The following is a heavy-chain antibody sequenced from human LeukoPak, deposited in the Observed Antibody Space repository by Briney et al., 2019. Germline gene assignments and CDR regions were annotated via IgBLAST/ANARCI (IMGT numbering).Heavy chain of an antibody. CDR1: GFTFSSYA. CDR2: ISYDGSNK. V-gene: IGHV3-30-3*01. J-gene: IGHJ4*02. CDR3: ARDPEGSVVVPAAIGYFDY. Sequence: GGSLRLSCAASGFTFSSYAMHWVRQAPGKGLEWVAVISYDGSNKYYADSVKGRFTISRDNSKNTLYLQMNSLRAEDTAVYYCARDPEGSVVVPAAIGYFDYWGQGTLVTVSS. D-gene: IGHD2-2*01.